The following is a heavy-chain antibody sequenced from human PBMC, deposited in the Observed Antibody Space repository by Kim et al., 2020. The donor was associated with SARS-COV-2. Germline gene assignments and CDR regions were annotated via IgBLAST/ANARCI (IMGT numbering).Heavy chain of an antibody. Sequence: GGSLRLSCAASGFTFSSYAMHWVRQAPGKGLEWVAVISYDGSNKYYADSVKGRFTISRDNSKNTLYLQMNSLRAEDTAVYYCARDRGTAVADTPGRVYYYYYYGMDVWGQGTTVTVSS. CDR2: ISYDGSNK. J-gene: IGHJ6*02. CDR3: ARDRGTAVADTPGRVYYYYYYGMDV. D-gene: IGHD6-19*01. CDR1: GFTFSSYA. V-gene: IGHV3-30*04.